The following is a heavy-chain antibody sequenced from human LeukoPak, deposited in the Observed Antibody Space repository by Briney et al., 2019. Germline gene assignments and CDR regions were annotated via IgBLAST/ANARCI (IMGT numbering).Heavy chain of an antibody. V-gene: IGHV1-8*03. CDR2: MNPNSGNT. Sequence: ASVKVSCKASGYTFTSYYMHWVRQATGQGLEWMGWMNPNSGNTGYAQKFQGRVTITRNTSISTAYMELSSLRSEDTAVYYCARGPFDCSSTSCYEGRYYYYYMDVWGKGTTVTVSS. CDR1: GYTFTSYY. CDR3: ARGPFDCSSTSCYEGRYYYYYMDV. J-gene: IGHJ6*03. D-gene: IGHD2-2*01.